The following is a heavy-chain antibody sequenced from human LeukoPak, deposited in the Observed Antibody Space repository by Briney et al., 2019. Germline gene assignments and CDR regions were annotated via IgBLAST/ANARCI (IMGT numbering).Heavy chain of an antibody. CDR2: LYVSGST. Sequence: PSETLSLTCTVSGGSINSQYWSWIRQPAGKGLEWIGRLYVSGSTNCNPSLKSRVTMSVDTSKNQFSLKLSSVTAADTAVYYCTRSTVYSSYMDVWGKGTTVTVSS. CDR3: TRSTVYSSYMDV. CDR1: GGSINSQY. J-gene: IGHJ6*03. D-gene: IGHD4-11*01. V-gene: IGHV4-4*07.